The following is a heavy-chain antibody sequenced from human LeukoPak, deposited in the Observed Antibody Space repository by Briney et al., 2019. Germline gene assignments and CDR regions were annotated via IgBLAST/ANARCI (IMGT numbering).Heavy chain of an antibody. CDR1: GGSISSSSYY. CDR2: IYYSGST. D-gene: IGHD1-14*01. CDR3: ARSTGWFDP. V-gene: IGHV4-39*01. Sequence: SGTLSLTCTVSGGSISSSSYYWGWIRQPPGKGLEWIGSIYYSGSTYYNPSLKSRVTISVDTSKNQFSLKLSSVTAADTAVYYCARSTGWFDPWGQGTLVTVSS. J-gene: IGHJ5*02.